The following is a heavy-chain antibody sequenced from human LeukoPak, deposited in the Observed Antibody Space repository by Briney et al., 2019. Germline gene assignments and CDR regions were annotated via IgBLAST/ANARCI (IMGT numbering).Heavy chain of an antibody. CDR3: VGPHLAY. CDR2: INPNGGGT. CDR1: GYTFTGYY. D-gene: IGHD3-16*01. J-gene: IGHJ4*02. V-gene: IGHV1-2*02. Sequence: ASVKVSCKASGYTFTGYYVHWVRQAPGQGLEWMGWINPNGGGTNFAQKFQGRLTMTRDTSISTAYMELSGLRSDDTAVYYYVGPHLAYWGQGTLVTVSS.